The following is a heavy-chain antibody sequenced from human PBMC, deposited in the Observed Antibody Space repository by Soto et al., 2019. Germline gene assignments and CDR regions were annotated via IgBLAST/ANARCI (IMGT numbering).Heavy chain of an antibody. CDR2: ISAYNGNT. CDR1: GYTLTSYG. D-gene: IGHD3-3*01. J-gene: IGHJ5*02. V-gene: IGHV1-18*01. Sequence: GASVKVSCKASGYTLTSYGISWVRQAPGQGLEWVGWISAYNGNTNYAQKLQGRVTMTTDTSTSTAYMELRSLRSDDTAVYYCARKRENGAYYDFWSGYYHSVNWFDPWGQGTLVTVSS. CDR3: ARKRENGAYYDFWSGYYHSVNWFDP.